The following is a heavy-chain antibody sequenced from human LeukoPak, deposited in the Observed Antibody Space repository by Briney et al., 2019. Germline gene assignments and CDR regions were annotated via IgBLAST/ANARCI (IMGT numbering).Heavy chain of an antibody. CDR3: ARRFRTGGNLHHDAYDV. CDR1: GASISDYY. CDR2: IYSVGSP. V-gene: IGHV4-4*09. D-gene: IGHD1-14*01. J-gene: IGHJ3*01. Sequence: SETLSLTCTVSGASISDYYWGWIRQPPGKGLEWIGHIYSVGSPTCSPSLMSRVSISVDTSKNQFSLELSPVTAADTAVYYCARRFRTGGNLHHDAYDVWGQGTVVTVSS.